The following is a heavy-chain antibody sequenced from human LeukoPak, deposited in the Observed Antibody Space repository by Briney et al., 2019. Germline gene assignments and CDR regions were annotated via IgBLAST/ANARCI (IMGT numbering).Heavy chain of an antibody. CDR1: GFTFSSYG. CDR3: AKDDVPSNWGALGLFDY. V-gene: IGHV3-33*06. CDR2: IWYDGSNK. Sequence: VGSLRLSCAAPGFTFSSYGMHWVRQAPDKGLEWVAAIWYDGSNKYYADSVKGRFTISRDNSKKMLYLQMNSLRAEDTAVYYCAKDDVPSNWGALGLFDYWGQGTLVTVSS. J-gene: IGHJ4*02. D-gene: IGHD7-27*01.